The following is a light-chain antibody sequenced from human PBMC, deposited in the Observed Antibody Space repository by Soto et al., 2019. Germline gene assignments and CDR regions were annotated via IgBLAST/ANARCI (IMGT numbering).Light chain of an antibody. V-gene: IGKV3-11*01. Sequence: EIVLTQSPATLSLSPGERATLSCRASQSVSTYLGWYQQKPGQAPRLLIYDASKRATGIPARFSGSGSGTDFTLTISSLEPEDFAVYYCQQGSNWPPTFGGGTKVEIK. CDR1: QSVSTY. CDR2: DAS. CDR3: QQGSNWPPT. J-gene: IGKJ4*01.